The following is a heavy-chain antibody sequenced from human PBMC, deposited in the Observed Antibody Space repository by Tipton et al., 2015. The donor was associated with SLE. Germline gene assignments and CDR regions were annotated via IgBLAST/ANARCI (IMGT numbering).Heavy chain of an antibody. CDR3: AKGAPNYYGMDV. Sequence: GSLRLSCAASGFTFSSYAMSWVRQAPGKGLEWVSSISGSGGRTYYADSLKGRFTISRDNSKNTLYLQMNRLRAEDTAVYYCAKGAPNYYGMDVWGQGTTVTVSS. J-gene: IGHJ6*02. V-gene: IGHV3-23*01. CDR2: ISGSGGRT. CDR1: GFTFSSYA.